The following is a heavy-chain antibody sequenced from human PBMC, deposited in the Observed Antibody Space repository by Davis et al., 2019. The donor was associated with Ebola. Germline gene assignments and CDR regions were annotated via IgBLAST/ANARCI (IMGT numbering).Heavy chain of an antibody. J-gene: IGHJ3*02. CDR1: GFTFSSYA. CDR3: AKDNGEVRAFDI. D-gene: IGHD3-3*01. V-gene: IGHV3-21*04. CDR2: ISSSSSYI. Sequence: PGGSLRLSCAASGFTFSSYAMSWVRQAPGKGLEWVSSISSSSSYIYYADSVKGRFTISRDNAKNSLYLQMNSLRAEDTALYYCAKDNGEVRAFDIWGQGTMVTVSS.